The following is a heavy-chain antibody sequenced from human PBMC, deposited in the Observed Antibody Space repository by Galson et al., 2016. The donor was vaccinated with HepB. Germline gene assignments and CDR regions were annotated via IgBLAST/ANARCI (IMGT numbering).Heavy chain of an antibody. Sequence: SLRLSCAASGFTFDDYTMHWVRQAPGKGLEWVSLISWDGGSTYYADSVKGRFTISRDNSKNSLYLQMNSLRTEDTALYYCAKASPPSSGYYYIGEYIDYWGQGTLVTVSS. J-gene: IGHJ4*02. V-gene: IGHV3-43*01. CDR3: AKASPPSSGYYYIGEYIDY. CDR2: ISWDGGST. CDR1: GFTFDDYT. D-gene: IGHD3-22*01.